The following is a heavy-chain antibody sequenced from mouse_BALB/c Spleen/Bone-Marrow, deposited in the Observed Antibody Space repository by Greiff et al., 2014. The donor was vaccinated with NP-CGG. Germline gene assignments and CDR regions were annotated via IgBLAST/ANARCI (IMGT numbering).Heavy chain of an antibody. CDR3: AKRGAYGNFWFAY. V-gene: IGHV5-6-5*01. Sequence: EVQRVESGGGLVKPGGSLKLSCAASGFTLSSYAMSWVRQTPEKRLEWVASISSGGSTYYPDSVKGRFTISRDNARNILYLQMSSLRSEDTAMYYCAKRGAYGNFWFAYWGQGTLVTVSA. CDR2: ISSGGST. D-gene: IGHD2-10*02. CDR1: GFTLSSYA. J-gene: IGHJ3*01.